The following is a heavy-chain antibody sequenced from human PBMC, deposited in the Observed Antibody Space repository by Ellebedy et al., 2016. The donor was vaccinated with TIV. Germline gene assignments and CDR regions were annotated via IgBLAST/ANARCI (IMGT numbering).Heavy chain of an antibody. J-gene: IGHJ3*01. CDR2: ISTGGDT. Sequence: GGSLRLSCATSGFTVSSNYMSWVRQAPGRGLEWVSLISTGGDTFYADSVKGRFTISRDNSKNTLFLQINSLRADETAVYYCASETFNDVDLEMWGVFDLWGQGTMVTVSS. CDR1: GFTVSSNY. V-gene: IGHV3-66*01. CDR3: ASETFNDVDLEMWGVFDL. D-gene: IGHD1-1*01.